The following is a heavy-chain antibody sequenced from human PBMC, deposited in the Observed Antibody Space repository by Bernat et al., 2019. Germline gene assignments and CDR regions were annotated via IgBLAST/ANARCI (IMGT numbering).Heavy chain of an antibody. Sequence: EVQLVESGGGLVQPGGSLRLSCAASGFTFSSYWMSWVHQAPGKGLEWVANIKQDGSEKYYVDSVKGRFTISRDNAKNSLYLQMNSLRAEDTAVYYCARDRVIVVVPAAMSGRYYYYYMDVWGKGTTVTVSS. CDR2: IKQDGSEK. V-gene: IGHV3-7*03. D-gene: IGHD2-2*01. CDR3: ARDRVIVVVPAAMSGRYYYYYMDV. J-gene: IGHJ6*03. CDR1: GFTFSSYW.